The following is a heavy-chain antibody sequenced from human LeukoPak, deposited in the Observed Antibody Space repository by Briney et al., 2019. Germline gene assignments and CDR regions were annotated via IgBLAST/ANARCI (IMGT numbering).Heavy chain of an antibody. J-gene: IGHJ4*02. CDR1: GFKFDDFG. CDR2: TNWDGAST. Sequence: PGGSLRLSCAASGFKFDDFGMSWVRHVPGKGLEWVSGTNWDGASTGYGDSVKGRFTISRDNAKNSLYLQMNSLRAEDTAVYYCARDPPYYDSSGYYYDYWGQGTLVNVSS. D-gene: IGHD3-22*01. CDR3: ARDPPYYDSSGYYYDY. V-gene: IGHV3-20*04.